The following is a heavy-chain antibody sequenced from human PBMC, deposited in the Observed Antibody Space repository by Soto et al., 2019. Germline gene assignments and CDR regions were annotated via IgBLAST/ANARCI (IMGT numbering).Heavy chain of an antibody. CDR3: ARAPRFIAAAGTFDY. D-gene: IGHD6-13*01. CDR2: IYYSGST. J-gene: IGHJ4*02. V-gene: IGHV4-30-4*01. Sequence: QVQLQESGPGLVKPSQTLSLTCTVSGGSISSGDYYWSWIRQPPGKGMEWIGYIYYSGSTYYNPSLKSRVTISVDTSKNQCSLKLSSVTAADTAVYYCARAPRFIAAAGTFDYWGQGTLVTVSS. CDR1: GGSISSGDYY.